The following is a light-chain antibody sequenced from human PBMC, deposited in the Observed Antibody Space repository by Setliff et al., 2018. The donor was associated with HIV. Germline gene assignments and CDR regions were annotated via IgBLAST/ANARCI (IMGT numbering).Light chain of an antibody. J-gene: IGLJ1*01. CDR3: SSYTIRNTLL. V-gene: IGLV2-14*01. CDR1: SSDVGGYNY. Sequence: QSVLAQPASVSGSPGQSITISCTGTSSDVGGYNYVSWYQQHPGKAPKLMIYEVTNRPSGISNRFSGSKSGNTASLTISGLQAEDEADYYCSSYTIRNTLLFGTGTKVT. CDR2: EVT.